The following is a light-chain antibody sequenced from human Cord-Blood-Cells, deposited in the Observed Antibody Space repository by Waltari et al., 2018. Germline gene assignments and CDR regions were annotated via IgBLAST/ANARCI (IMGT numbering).Light chain of an antibody. J-gene: IGKJ2*01. CDR1: QSVSSTD. V-gene: IGKV3-20*01. Sequence: EIVLTQSPGTLSLSPGERATLSCRASQSVSSTDLAWYQQKPGQAPRLLIYGASSRATGIPDRFSGSGSGTDFTLTISRLEPEDFAAYYCQQYGSSPNTFGQGTKLEIK. CDR3: QQYGSSPNT. CDR2: GAS.